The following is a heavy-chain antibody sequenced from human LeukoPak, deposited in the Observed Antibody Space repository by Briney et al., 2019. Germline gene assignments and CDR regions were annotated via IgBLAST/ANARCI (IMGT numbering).Heavy chain of an antibody. V-gene: IGHV3-11*04. CDR3: ARANMEWLLYYYYYMDV. Sequence: GGSLRLSCAASGFTFSDYYMSWIRQAPGKGLEWVSYTSSSGSTIYYADSVKGRFTISRDNAKNSLYLQMNSLRAEDTAVYYCARANMEWLLYYYYYMDVWGKGTTVTVSS. CDR2: TSSSGSTI. J-gene: IGHJ6*03. D-gene: IGHD3-3*01. CDR1: GFTFSDYY.